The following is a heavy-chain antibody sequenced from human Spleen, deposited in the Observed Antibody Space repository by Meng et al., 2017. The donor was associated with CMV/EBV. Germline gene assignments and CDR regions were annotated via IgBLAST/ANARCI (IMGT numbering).Heavy chain of an antibody. CDR3: ARHPDDFWSGYWGKHPNWFDP. J-gene: IGHJ5*02. D-gene: IGHD3-3*01. CDR2: IYYSGST. Sequence: SSDYWGWIRKPQGKGLEWIGSIYYSGSTYYNPSLKSRVTISVDTSKNQFSLKLSSVTAADTAVYYCARHPDDFWSGYWGKHPNWFDPWGQGTLVTVSS. V-gene: IGHV4-39*01. CDR1: SSDY.